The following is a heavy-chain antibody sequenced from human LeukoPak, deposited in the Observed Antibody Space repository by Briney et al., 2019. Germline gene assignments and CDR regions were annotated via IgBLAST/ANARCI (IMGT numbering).Heavy chain of an antibody. Sequence: PSETLSLTCTVSGGSINSYYWSWIRQPPGKGLEWIGYIYYSGSTNYNPSLKSRVTISVDTSKNQFSLKLSSVTVADTAVYYCARISGGAGYNSNWFDPWGQGTLVTVSS. CDR1: GGSINSYY. CDR2: IYYSGST. J-gene: IGHJ5*02. V-gene: IGHV4-59*08. D-gene: IGHD5-24*01. CDR3: ARISGGAGYNSNWFDP.